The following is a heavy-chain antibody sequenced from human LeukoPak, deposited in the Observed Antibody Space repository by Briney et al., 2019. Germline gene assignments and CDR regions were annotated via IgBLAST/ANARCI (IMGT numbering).Heavy chain of an antibody. Sequence: ASVKVSCKASGGTFSSYAISWVRQAPGQGLEWMGRIIPILGIANYAQEFQGRVTITADKSTSTAYMELSSLRSEDTAVYYCATRPGHCSGGSCYFGSWGQGTLVTVSS. V-gene: IGHV1-69*04. D-gene: IGHD2-15*01. CDR2: IIPILGIA. J-gene: IGHJ4*02. CDR3: ATRPGHCSGGSCYFGS. CDR1: GGTFSSYA.